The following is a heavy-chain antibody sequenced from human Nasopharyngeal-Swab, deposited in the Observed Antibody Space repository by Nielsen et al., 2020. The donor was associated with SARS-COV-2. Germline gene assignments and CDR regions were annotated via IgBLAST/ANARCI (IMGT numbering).Heavy chain of an antibody. V-gene: IGHV1-46*01. CDR3: ARMMYFHGYYAMDV. CDR2: INPSGGGT. Sequence: ASVKVSCKASGYTFTTYYIHWVRPAPGQGLEGMGIINPSGGGTNYAQKFKGRATMTGDTSTGTVYMELTSLTSEDTAVYYCARMMYFHGYYAMDVWGQGTTVTGSS. D-gene: IGHD3-10*01. J-gene: IGHJ6*02. CDR1: GYTFTTYY.